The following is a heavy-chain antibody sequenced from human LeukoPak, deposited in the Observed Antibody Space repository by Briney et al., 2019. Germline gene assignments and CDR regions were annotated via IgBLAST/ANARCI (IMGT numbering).Heavy chain of an antibody. Sequence: PGGSLRHSCAASGFTFSSYGMNWVRQAPGKGLQWVSFITTTSSFTFYADSLKGRFTISRDNAENSLYLQMNSLRVEDTAIYYCARELTYYFASSGYTMFDSWGQGTLVTVSS. CDR3: ARELTYYFASSGYTMFDS. CDR1: GFTFSSYG. J-gene: IGHJ4*02. CDR2: ITTTSSFT. D-gene: IGHD3-22*01. V-gene: IGHV3-21*01.